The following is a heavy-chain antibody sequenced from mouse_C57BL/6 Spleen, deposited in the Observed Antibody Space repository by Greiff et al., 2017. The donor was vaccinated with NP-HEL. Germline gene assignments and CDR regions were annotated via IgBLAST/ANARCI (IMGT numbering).Heavy chain of an antibody. V-gene: IGHV5-6*01. Sequence: VQLQQSGGDLVKPGGSLKLSCAASGFTFSSYGMSWVRQTPDKRLEWVATISSGGSYTYYPDSVKGRFTISRDNAKNTLYLQMSSLKSEDTAMYYCARGGLGDWYFDVWGTGTTVTVSS. CDR3: ARGGLGDWYFDV. CDR1: GFTFSSYG. D-gene: IGHD4-1*01. CDR2: ISSGGSYT. J-gene: IGHJ1*03.